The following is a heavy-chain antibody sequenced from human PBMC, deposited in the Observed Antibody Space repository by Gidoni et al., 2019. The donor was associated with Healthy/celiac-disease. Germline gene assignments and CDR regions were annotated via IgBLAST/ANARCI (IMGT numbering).Heavy chain of an antibody. V-gene: IGHV3-23*01. CDR3: AKDLHIVVVTAIRYFDY. D-gene: IGHD2-21*02. J-gene: IGHJ4*02. CDR2: ISGSGGST. Sequence: EVQLLESGGGLVQPGGSLRLSCAASGFTFRSSAMSWVRQAPGKGLEWVSAISGSGGSTYFADSVKGRFTISRDNSKNTLYLQMNSLRAEDTAVFYCAKDLHIVVVTAIRYFDYWGQGTLVTVSS. CDR1: GFTFRSSA.